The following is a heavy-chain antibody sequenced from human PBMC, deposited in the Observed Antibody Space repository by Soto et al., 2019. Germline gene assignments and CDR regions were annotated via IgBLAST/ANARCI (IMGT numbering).Heavy chain of an antibody. CDR2: INQDGRET. CDR3: VREALAYCASDCYH. Sequence: PGGSLRLSCASSGFTFSSNWISWVRQAPGRGLEWVANINQDGRETYYVDTVKGRFTISKDNAKNTLYLQMNSLRDEDTAVYFCVREALAYCASDCYHWGQGTLVTVSS. D-gene: IGHD2-21*02. V-gene: IGHV3-7*01. CDR1: GFTFSSNW. J-gene: IGHJ5*02.